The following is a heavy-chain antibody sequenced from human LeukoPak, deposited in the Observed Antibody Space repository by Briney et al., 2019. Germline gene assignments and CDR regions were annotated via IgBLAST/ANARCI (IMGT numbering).Heavy chain of an antibody. CDR2: IWYDGSNK. CDR3: ARGLQIFDF. CDR1: GFTFSNYG. V-gene: IGHV3-33*01. J-gene: IGHJ4*02. Sequence: GGSLRLSCAASGFTFSNYGMHWVRQAPGKGLEWVAVIWYDGSNKYYGDSVKGRFTISRDNSKNTLYLQMNSLRAEDTAVYYCARGLQIFDFWGQGTLVTVSS.